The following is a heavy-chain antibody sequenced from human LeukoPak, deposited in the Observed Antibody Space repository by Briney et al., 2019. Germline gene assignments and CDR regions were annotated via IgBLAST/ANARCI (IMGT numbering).Heavy chain of an antibody. J-gene: IGHJ4*02. V-gene: IGHV4-61*02. CDR1: GGSINSGSYY. D-gene: IGHD6-19*01. Sequence: SQTLSLTCTVSGGSINSGSYYWSWIRQPAGKGLEWIGRIYTSGSTNYNPSLKSRVTISVDTSKNQFSLKLSSVTAADTAVYHCARAGYSSGWYVYWGQGTLVTVSS. CDR2: IYTSGST. CDR3: ARAGYSSGWYVY.